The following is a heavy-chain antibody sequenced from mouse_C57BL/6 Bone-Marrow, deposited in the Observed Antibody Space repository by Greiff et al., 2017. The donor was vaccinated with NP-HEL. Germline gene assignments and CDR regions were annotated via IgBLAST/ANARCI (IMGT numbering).Heavy chain of an antibody. CDR2: IDPENGDT. Sequence: VHVKQSGAELVRPGASVKLSCTASGFNIKDDYMHWVKQRPEQGLEWIGRIDPENGDTEYASKFPGKATITADTSSNTAYLQLSSLTSEYTAVYDCTSCDGYSWFADWGKGTLVTVSA. J-gene: IGHJ3*01. V-gene: IGHV14-4*01. D-gene: IGHD2-3*01. CDR3: TSCDGYSWFAD. CDR1: GFNIKDDY.